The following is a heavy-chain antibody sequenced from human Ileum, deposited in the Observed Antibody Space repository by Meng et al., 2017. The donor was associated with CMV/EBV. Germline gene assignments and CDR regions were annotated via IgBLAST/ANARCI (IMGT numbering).Heavy chain of an antibody. CDR3: ARGGITIERYDY. CDR1: GFTFSTYS. Sequence: CAASGFTFSTYSMNWVRQAPGKGLEWVSSISGDSEYIYYADSVKGRSTISRDNAKNSLYLQMNSLRPEDTARYYCARGGITIERYDYWGQGILVTVFS. J-gene: IGHJ4*02. D-gene: IGHD3-10*01. CDR2: ISGDSEYI. V-gene: IGHV3-21*06.